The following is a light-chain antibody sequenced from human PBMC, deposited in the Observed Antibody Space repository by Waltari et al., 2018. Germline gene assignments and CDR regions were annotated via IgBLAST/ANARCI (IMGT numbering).Light chain of an antibody. CDR2: AAS. Sequence: TQLTQSPSSLAASVGDRVTISCRTSQVILGYLAWYQQKPGKAPKLLIYAASTLQSGVPSRFSGSGSGMDFNSTISNLQPEDFATYYCQQLKSYPITFGGGTKVEIK. V-gene: IGKV1-9*01. CDR1: QVILGY. J-gene: IGKJ4*01. CDR3: QQLKSYPIT.